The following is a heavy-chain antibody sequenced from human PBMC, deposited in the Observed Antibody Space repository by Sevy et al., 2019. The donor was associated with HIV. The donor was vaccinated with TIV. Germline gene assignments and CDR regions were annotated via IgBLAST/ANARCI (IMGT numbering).Heavy chain of an antibody. CDR3: ARDYSDSSSPPDY. CDR2: IWYDGSNK. J-gene: IGHJ4*02. D-gene: IGHD6-6*01. CDR1: GFTFSSYG. Sequence: GGSLRLSCAASGFTFSSYGMHWVRQAPGKGLEWVAVIWYDGSNKYYADSVKGRFTISRDNSKNTLYLQMNSLGAEDTAVYYCARDYSDSSSPPDYWGQGTLVTVSS. V-gene: IGHV3-33*01.